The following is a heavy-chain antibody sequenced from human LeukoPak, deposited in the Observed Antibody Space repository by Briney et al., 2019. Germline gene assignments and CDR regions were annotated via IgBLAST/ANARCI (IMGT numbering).Heavy chain of an antibody. CDR3: ARDVSGSSSLWYYYYYMDV. CDR2: PYTSRGT. CDR1: ACSISSYY. Sequence: PSEKLSLNSTVGACSISSYYWSRIPQPPGQGLEGIIRPYTSRGTNYNPSLKSRVTMSVDTSKNQFSLKLSSVTAADTAVYYCARDVSGSSSLWYYYYYMDVWGKGTTVTVSS. D-gene: IGHD6-6*01. V-gene: IGHV4-4*07. J-gene: IGHJ6*03.